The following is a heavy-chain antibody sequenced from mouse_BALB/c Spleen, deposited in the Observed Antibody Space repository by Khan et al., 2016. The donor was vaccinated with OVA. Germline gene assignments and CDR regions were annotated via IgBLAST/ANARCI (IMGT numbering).Heavy chain of an antibody. CDR1: GYSITSDYA. D-gene: IGHD2-3*01. Sequence: EVQLVESGPGLVKPSQSLSLTCTVTGYSITSDYAWNWIRQFPGNKLEWMGYISSSGSTNYNPALKSRISITRDTSKNQFYLQLNSVTTEDTGTYYCASDGSRYDYAMDYWGQGTSVTVSS. J-gene: IGHJ4*01. CDR2: ISSSGST. V-gene: IGHV3-2*02. CDR3: ASDGSRYDYAMDY.